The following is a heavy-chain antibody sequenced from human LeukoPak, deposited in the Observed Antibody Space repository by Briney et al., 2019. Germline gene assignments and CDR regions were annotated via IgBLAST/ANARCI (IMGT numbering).Heavy chain of an antibody. J-gene: IGHJ4*02. Sequence: ASVKVSCKASGGTFSSYAISWVRQAPGQGLEWMGGIIPIFGTANYAQKFQGRVTITADKSTSTAYMELSSLRSEDTAVYYCASVGSSSWYQGDYWGQGTLVTVSS. CDR3: ASVGSSSWYQGDY. CDR1: GGTFSSYA. V-gene: IGHV1-69*06. CDR2: IIPIFGTA. D-gene: IGHD6-13*01.